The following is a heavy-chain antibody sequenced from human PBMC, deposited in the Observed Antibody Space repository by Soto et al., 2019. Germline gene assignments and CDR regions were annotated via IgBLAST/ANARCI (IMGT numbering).Heavy chain of an antibody. J-gene: IGHJ4*02. V-gene: IGHV4-39*01. D-gene: IGHD5-18*01. Sequence: SETKSLTWTFAGLSLSSSTDSWGWIRQPPGKGLEWIGSIYYSGSTYYNPSLKSRVTISVDTSKNQFSLKLSSVTAADTAVYYCESSGHSYGYERNFDYWGQGTLVTVSS. CDR3: ESSGHSYGYERNFDY. CDR1: GLSLSSSTDS. CDR2: IYYSGST.